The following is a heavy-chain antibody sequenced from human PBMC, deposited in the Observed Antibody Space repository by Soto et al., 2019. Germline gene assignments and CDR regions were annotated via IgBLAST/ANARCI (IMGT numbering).Heavy chain of an antibody. CDR2: ISYDGSNK. J-gene: IGHJ4*02. D-gene: IGHD3-22*01. CDR1: GFTFGNYW. V-gene: IGHV3-30*18. CDR3: AKDTYYYDSSGYLDY. Sequence: PGGSLRLSCAVSGFTFGNYWMHWVRQAPGKGLEWVAVISYDGSNKYYADSVKGRFTISRDNSKNTLYLQMNSLRAEDTAVYYCAKDTYYYDSSGYLDYWGQGTLVTVSS.